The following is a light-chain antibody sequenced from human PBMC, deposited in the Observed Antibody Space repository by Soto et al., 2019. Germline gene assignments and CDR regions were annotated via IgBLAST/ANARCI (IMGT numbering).Light chain of an antibody. CDR2: EVS. J-gene: IGLJ2*01. CDR3: SSYAGRHNFRV. CDR1: SSDVGYYDS. V-gene: IGLV2-8*01. Sequence: QSALTQPPSASGSPGQSVTMSCTGTSSDVGYYDSVSWYQQHPGKAPKLIIYEVSERPSGVPDRFSGSKSGNTASLTVSGLQAEDEAGYYTSSYAGRHNFRVFVGGTKLTVL.